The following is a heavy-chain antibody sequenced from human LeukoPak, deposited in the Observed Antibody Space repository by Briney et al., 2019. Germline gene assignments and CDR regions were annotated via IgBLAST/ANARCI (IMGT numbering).Heavy chain of an antibody. D-gene: IGHD1-7*01. CDR1: GFTVSSNY. Sequence: PGVSLRLSCAASGFTVSSNYMSWVRQAPGQGLEWVSVIYSGGSTYYADSVKGRFTISSDNSKNTLYLQMNSLRAEDTAVYYCAREPPSQGITGTTVYWGQGTLVTVSS. V-gene: IGHV3-53*05. J-gene: IGHJ4*02. CDR2: IYSGGST. CDR3: AREPPSQGITGTTVY.